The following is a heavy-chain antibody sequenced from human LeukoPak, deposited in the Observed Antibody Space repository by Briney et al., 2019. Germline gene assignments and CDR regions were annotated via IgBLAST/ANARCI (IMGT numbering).Heavy chain of an antibody. Sequence: GGSLRLSCAASGFTFNNYWMYWVRQAPGKGLVWVSRINNDGSSTSYADSAKGRFTISRDNAKNMLYLQMNSLRAEDTAVYYCARVGGDNAFDIWGQGTMVTVSS. CDR3: ARVGGDNAFDI. D-gene: IGHD3-10*01. CDR2: INNDGSST. V-gene: IGHV3-74*01. CDR1: GFTFNNYW. J-gene: IGHJ3*02.